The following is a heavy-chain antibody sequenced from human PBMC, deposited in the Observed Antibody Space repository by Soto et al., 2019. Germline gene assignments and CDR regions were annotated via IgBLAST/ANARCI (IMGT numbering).Heavy chain of an antibody. CDR2: IKSRADGGTT. J-gene: IGHJ4*02. V-gene: IGHV3-15*01. Sequence: GGPLRVCSGASGVMCESYSMNRVRQAPGKGLEWVGRIKSRADGGTTDYAAPVKGRFTISRDDSKNTLFLQMNSLRTEDTAVYYCITGIPVYDWGQGPLVTVS. D-gene: IGHD2-8*01. CDR3: ITGIPVYD. CDR1: GVMCESYS.